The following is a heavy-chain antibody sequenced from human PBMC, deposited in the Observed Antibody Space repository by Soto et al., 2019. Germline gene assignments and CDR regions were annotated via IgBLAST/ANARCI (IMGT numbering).Heavy chain of an antibody. D-gene: IGHD3-22*01. CDR2: IYYSGST. J-gene: IGHJ4*02. CDR1: GGSISSGGYY. V-gene: IGHV4-31*03. CDR3: ARAIYDSSGYYYGSTGFDY. Sequence: PSETLSLTCTVSGGSISSGGYYWSWIRQHPGRGLEWIGYIYYSGSTYYKTSLKSRVTISVDTSKNQFYLKLSSVTAADTAVYYCARAIYDSSGYYYGSTGFDYWGQGTLVTVSS.